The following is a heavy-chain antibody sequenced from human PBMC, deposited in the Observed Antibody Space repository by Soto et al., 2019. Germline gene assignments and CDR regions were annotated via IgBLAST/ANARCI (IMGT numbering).Heavy chain of an antibody. Sequence: PGGSLRLSCAASGFTFSSYAMSWVRQAPGKGLEWVSALSGSGGSTYYADSVQGRFTISRANSKNTLYLQIHSLRAEDTAVYYCAKLDPAYYFDYWGQGTLVTVSS. CDR3: AKLDPAYYFDY. J-gene: IGHJ4*02. V-gene: IGHV3-23*01. CDR2: LSGSGGST. CDR1: GFTFSSYA.